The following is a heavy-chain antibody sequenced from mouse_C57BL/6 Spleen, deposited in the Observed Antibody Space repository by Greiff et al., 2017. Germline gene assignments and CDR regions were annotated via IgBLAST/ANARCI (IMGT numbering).Heavy chain of an antibody. CDR1: GYTFTDYN. Sequence: VQLQQSGPELVKPGASVKIPCKASGYTFTDYNMDWVKQSHGKSLEWIGEINPNNGGTIYNQKFKGTATLTVDQSSSTAYMELRSLTSEDTAVYYCAIFDGYYGFDYWGQGTTLTVSS. V-gene: IGHV1-18*01. CDR2: INPNNGGT. CDR3: AIFDGYYGFDY. J-gene: IGHJ2*01. D-gene: IGHD2-3*01.